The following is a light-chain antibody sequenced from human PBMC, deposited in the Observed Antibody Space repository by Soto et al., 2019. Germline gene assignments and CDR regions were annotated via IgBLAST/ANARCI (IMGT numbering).Light chain of an antibody. V-gene: IGLV1-40*01. CDR3: QSYDNSLSGPV. CDR2: ANT. CDR1: SSNIGAGID. J-gene: IGLJ2*01. Sequence: SVLTQPTSVSGAPGQRVTISCTGSSSNIGAGIDVHWYQTFPGTAPKLLIYANTNRPSGVPDRFSGSKSGTSASLAITGLQAEDEADYYCQSYDNSLSGPVFGGGTKVTVL.